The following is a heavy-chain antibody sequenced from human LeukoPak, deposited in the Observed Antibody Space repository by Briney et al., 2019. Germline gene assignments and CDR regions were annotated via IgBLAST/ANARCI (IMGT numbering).Heavy chain of an antibody. J-gene: IGHJ4*02. D-gene: IGHD3-3*01. V-gene: IGHV3-33*01. CDR1: GFTFSSYG. CDR3: ARGNYDFWSGYRGRYFDY. Sequence: GGSLRLSCAAPGFTFSSYGMHWVRQAPGKGLEWVAVIWYDGSNKYYADSVKGRFTISRDNSKNTLYLQMNSLRAEDTAVYYCARGNYDFWSGYRGRYFDYWGQGTLVTVSS. CDR2: IWYDGSNK.